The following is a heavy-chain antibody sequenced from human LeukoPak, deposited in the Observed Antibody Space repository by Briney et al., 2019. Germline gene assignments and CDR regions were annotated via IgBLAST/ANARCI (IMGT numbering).Heavy chain of an antibody. V-gene: IGHV4-39*07. J-gene: IGHJ4*02. CDR3: AREGIELLWFGESLYYFDY. D-gene: IGHD3-10*01. CDR2: IYYSGST. CDR1: GGSISSSSYY. Sequence: SETLSLTCTVSGGSISSSSYYRGWIRQPPGKGLEWSGSIYYSGSTYYNPSLKSRVTISVDTSKNQFSLKLSSVTAADTAVYYCAREGIELLWFGESLYYFDYWGQGTLVTVSS.